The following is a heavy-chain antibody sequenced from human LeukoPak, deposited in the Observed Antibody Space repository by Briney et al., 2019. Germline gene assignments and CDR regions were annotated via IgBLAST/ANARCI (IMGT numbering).Heavy chain of an antibody. CDR1: GFTFSSYW. D-gene: IGHD5-12*01. CDR3: ARDSGYDSRYYYYYYGMDV. V-gene: IGHV3-7*01. CDR2: IKQDGSEK. J-gene: IGHJ6*02. Sequence: GSLRLSCAASGFTFSSYWMSWVRQAPGKGLEWVANIKQDGSEKYYVDSVKGRFTISRDNAKNSLYLQMNSLRAEDTAVYYCARDSGYDSRYYYYYYGMDVWGQGTTVTVSS.